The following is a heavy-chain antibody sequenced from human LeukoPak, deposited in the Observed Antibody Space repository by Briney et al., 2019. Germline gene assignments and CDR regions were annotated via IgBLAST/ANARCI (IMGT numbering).Heavy chain of an antibody. V-gene: IGHV1-46*01. CDR1: GYTFTSYY. CDR3: ARGPSITMVRGGQWYYYMDV. Sequence: ASVKVSCKASGYTFTSYYMHWVRQAPGQGLEWMGIVNPSGGSTNYAQKFQGRVTMTRDTSTNTVYMELSSLRSEDTAVYYCARGPSITMVRGGQWYYYMDVWGKGTTVTISS. D-gene: IGHD3-10*01. J-gene: IGHJ6*03. CDR2: VNPSGGST.